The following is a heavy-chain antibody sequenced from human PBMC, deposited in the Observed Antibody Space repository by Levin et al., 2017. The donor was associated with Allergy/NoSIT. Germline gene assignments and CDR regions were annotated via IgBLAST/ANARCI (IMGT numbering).Heavy chain of an antibody. D-gene: IGHD3-16*02. CDR2: ISYDGSNK. V-gene: IGHV3-30*18. Sequence: GESLKISCAASGFTFSSYGMHWVRQAPGKGLEWVAVISYDGSNKYYADSVKGRFTISRDNSKNTLYLQMNSLRAEDTAVYYCAKDDRGGDAFDIWGQGTMVTVSS. CDR1: GFTFSSYG. CDR3: AKDDRGGDAFDI. J-gene: IGHJ3*02.